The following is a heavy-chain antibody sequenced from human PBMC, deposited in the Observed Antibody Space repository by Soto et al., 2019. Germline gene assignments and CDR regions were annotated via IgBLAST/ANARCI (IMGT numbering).Heavy chain of an antibody. J-gene: IGHJ4*02. CDR3: AAGEASSRNLAPYYLDF. V-gene: IGHV4-59*01. CDR2: IHYSGTT. D-gene: IGHD6-13*01. Sequence: SETLSLTCTVSGGSMRNYFWTWIRQPPGKGLEWIGYIHYSGTTSFFPSYNPSLRGRVTISEDTSKNQFSLKLLSVTTADTAVYFCAAGEASSRNLAPYYLDFWGQGTLVTVSS. CDR1: GGSMRNYF.